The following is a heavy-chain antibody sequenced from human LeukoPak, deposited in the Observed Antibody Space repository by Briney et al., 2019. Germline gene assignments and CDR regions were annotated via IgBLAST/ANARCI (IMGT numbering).Heavy chain of an antibody. CDR1: GGSISSGGYY. V-gene: IGHV4-31*03. J-gene: IGHJ6*02. Sequence: SQTLSLTCTVSGGSISSGGYYWTWIRQHPGKGLEWIGYIHYSGSTYYNPSLKSRVTISVDTSQNQFSLNLRSVTAADTAVYYCARGFDWLSAYYYYGMDVWGQGTTVTVSS. D-gene: IGHD3-9*01. CDR2: IHYSGST. CDR3: ARGFDWLSAYYYYGMDV.